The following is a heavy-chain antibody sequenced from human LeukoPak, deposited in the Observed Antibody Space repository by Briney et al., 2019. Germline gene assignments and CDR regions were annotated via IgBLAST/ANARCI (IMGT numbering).Heavy chain of an antibody. V-gene: IGHV4-30-4*01. D-gene: IGHD3-10*01. CDR1: GGSIXXXXXS. Sequence: SLTXTVSGGSIXXXXXSWXXXXQPXGXGLXXXGYIYYSESTNYNPSLKSRVTISVNTSKNQFSLKLSSVTAADTAVYYCVRDALNYYGSGSXXRXFDPWGQGTLVTVSS. J-gene: IGHJ5*02. CDR3: VRDALNYYGSGSXXRXFDP. CDR2: IYYSEST.